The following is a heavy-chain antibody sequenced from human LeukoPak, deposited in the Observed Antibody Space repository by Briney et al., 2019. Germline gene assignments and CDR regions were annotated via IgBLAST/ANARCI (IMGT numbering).Heavy chain of an antibody. J-gene: IGHJ4*02. Sequence: PGGSLRLSCAASGFTFSDYYMSWIRQAPGKGLEWVSYISSSSSYTNYADSVKGRFTISRDNAKNSLYLQMNSLRAEDTAVYYCAREGYCSSTSCQFDYWGQGTLVTASS. V-gene: IGHV3-11*06. CDR2: ISSSSSYT. CDR1: GFTFSDYY. CDR3: AREGYCSSTSCQFDY. D-gene: IGHD2-2*01.